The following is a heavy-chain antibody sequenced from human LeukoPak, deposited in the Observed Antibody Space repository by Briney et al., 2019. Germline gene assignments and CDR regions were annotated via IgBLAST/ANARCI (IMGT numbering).Heavy chain of an antibody. CDR1: GFTFSSYS. CDR2: ISSNSDYI. J-gene: IGHJ4*02. V-gene: IGHV3-21*01. Sequence: VGSLRLSCAASGFTFSSYSLNWVRQAPGKGLEWVSSISSNSDYIYYADSVKGRFTISRDNAKNSLYLQMNSLRAEDTAMYYCARGVDYWGQGTLVTVSS. CDR3: ARGVDY.